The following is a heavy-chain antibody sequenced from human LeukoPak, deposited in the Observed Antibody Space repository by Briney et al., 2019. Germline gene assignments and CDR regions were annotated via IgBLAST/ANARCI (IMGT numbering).Heavy chain of an antibody. CDR2: ISSSSSYI. J-gene: IGHJ3*02. Sequence: GGSLRLSCAASGFTFSSYSMNWVRQAPGKGLEWVSSISSSSSYIYYADSVKGRFTISRDNAKNSLYLQMNSLRAEDTAVYYCARGYCSGGSCSDAFDIWGQGTMVTVSS. CDR3: ARGYCSGGSCSDAFDI. D-gene: IGHD2-15*01. CDR1: GFTFSSYS. V-gene: IGHV3-21*01.